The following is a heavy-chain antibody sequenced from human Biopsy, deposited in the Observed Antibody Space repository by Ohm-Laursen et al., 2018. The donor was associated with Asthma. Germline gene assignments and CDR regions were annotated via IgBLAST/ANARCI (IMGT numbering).Heavy chain of an antibody. CDR3: ARAGESDLVGGLDV. Sequence: SLRLSCSASGFTFRTYGMHWVRQAPGKGLAWVAYIAWDGINSYYADSVKGRFTISRDNSRNTLYLQKNSLRADDTAVYYCARAGESDLVGGLDVWGQGTTVIVS. CDR1: GFTFRTYG. D-gene: IGHD2-21*01. J-gene: IGHJ6*02. CDR2: IAWDGINS. V-gene: IGHV3-30*03.